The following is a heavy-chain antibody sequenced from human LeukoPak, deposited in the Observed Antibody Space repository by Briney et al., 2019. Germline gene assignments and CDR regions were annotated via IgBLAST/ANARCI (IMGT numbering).Heavy chain of an antibody. D-gene: IGHD6-6*01. J-gene: IGHJ4*02. Sequence: ASVKVSCKASGYTFTSYGISWVRQAPGQGLEWMGWISAYNGNTNYAQKLQGRVTMTTDTSTSTAYRELRSLRSDDTAVYYCARDFAARPGDYWGQGTLVTVSS. CDR3: ARDFAARPGDY. V-gene: IGHV1-18*01. CDR1: GYTFTSYG. CDR2: ISAYNGNT.